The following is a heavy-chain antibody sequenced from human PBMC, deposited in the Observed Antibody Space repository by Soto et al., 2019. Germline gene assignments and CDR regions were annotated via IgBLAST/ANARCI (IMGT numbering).Heavy chain of an antibody. J-gene: IGHJ4*02. CDR2: IYHSGST. CDR1: GGSMSSGGYS. D-gene: IGHD6-19*01. V-gene: IGHV4-30-2*01. Sequence: QLQLQESGSGLVKPSQTLSLTCAVSGGSMSSGGYSWSWIRHPPGKGPEWIGYIYHSGSTYYNPALKLLVTISVDTSKVQFSLNLSSVAAADTAVYYGARAGGVAAVAVDYWGQGILVTVSS. CDR3: ARAGGVAAVAVDY.